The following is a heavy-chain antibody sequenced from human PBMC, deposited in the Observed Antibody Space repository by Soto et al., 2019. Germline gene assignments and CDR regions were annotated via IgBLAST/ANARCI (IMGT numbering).Heavy chain of an antibody. CDR1: GGSISSSNW. V-gene: IGHV4-4*02. Sequence: SWTLSLTCAVSGGSISSSNWGSWVRQPPGKGLEWIGEIYHSGSTNYNPSLKSRVTISVDKSKNQFSLKLSSVTAADTAVYYCARGSGWPRNYYFDYWGQGTLVTASS. D-gene: IGHD6-19*01. CDR2: IYHSGST. CDR3: ARGSGWPRNYYFDY. J-gene: IGHJ4*02.